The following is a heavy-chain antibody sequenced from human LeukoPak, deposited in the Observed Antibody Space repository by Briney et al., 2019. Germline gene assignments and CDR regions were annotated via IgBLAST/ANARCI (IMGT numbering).Heavy chain of an antibody. CDR3: ARDLEPVVVTAKRGFDY. Sequence: ASVKVSCKASGYTFTSYGISWVRQAPGQGLEWVGWISAYNGNTNYAQKLQGRVTMTTDTSTSTAYMELRSLRSDDTAVYYCARDLEPVVVTAKRGFDYWGQGTLVTVSS. CDR2: ISAYNGNT. D-gene: IGHD2-21*02. V-gene: IGHV1-18*01. CDR1: GYTFTSYG. J-gene: IGHJ4*02.